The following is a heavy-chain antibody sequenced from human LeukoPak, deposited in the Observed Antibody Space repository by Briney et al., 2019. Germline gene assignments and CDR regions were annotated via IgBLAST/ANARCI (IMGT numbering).Heavy chain of an antibody. Sequence: SETLSLTCTVSGGSISSYYWSWIRQPPGKGLEWIGYIYYSGSTNYNPSLKSRVTISVDTSKNQFSLKLSSVTAADTAVYYCASGGGSYSLTDYWGQGTLVTVSS. CDR1: GGSISSYY. J-gene: IGHJ4*02. CDR3: ASGGGSYSLTDY. CDR2: IYYSGST. D-gene: IGHD1-26*01. V-gene: IGHV4-59*08.